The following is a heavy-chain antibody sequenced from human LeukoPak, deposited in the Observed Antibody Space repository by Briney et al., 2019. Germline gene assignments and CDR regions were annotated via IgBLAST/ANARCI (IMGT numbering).Heavy chain of an antibody. D-gene: IGHD4-17*01. V-gene: IGHV3-48*01. CDR3: ARERDGDYVGY. CDR2: ISSSSTI. CDR1: GFTFSSYS. J-gene: IGHJ4*02. Sequence: GGSLRLSCAASGFTFSSYSMNWVRQAPGKGLEWVSYISSSSTIYYADSVRGRFTISRDNAKNSLYLQMNSLRAEDTAVYYCARERDGDYVGYWGQGTLVTVSS.